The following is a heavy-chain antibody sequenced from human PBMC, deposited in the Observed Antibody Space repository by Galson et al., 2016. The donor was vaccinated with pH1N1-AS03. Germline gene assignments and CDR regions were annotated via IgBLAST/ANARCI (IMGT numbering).Heavy chain of an antibody. CDR2: INPSSGGT. CDR1: GYTFSDYY. D-gene: IGHD1-26*01. V-gene: IGHV1-2*02. J-gene: IGHJ4*02. Sequence: SVKVSCKASGYTFSDYYVHWVRQAPGQELEWMGWINPSSGGTKYAQKFQGRVTMTRDTSISTASMELSRLTSDDTTVYFCARGGGSSLDYWGQGTLVPVSS. CDR3: ARGGGSSLDY.